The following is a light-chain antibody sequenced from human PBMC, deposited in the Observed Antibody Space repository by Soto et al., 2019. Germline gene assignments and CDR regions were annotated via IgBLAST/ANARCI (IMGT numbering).Light chain of an antibody. CDR1: QSVSSY. Sequence: EIVLTQSPATLSLSPGERATLSCRASQSVSSYLAWYQQKPGQAPRLLIYDASNRATGIPARFSGGGSGTDFPLPISRRETEDFAVYYCQQRFNWPRFTFGQGTKLEIK. V-gene: IGKV3-11*01. CDR3: QQRFNWPRFT. CDR2: DAS. J-gene: IGKJ2*01.